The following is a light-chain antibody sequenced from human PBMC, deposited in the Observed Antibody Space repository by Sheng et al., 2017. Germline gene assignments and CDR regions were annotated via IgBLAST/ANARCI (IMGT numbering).Light chain of an antibody. CDR3: QQYIVYPGT. V-gene: IGKV1-5*03. J-gene: IGKJ1*01. CDR2: KAS. Sequence: DIQMAQSPSTLSASVGDRITITCRASQSISNWVAWYQQKPGKVPKLLMFKASSLESGVPSRFTGSGSGTEFTLTISSLQPDDFATYYCQQYIVYPGTFGQGTKVEIK. CDR1: QSISNW.